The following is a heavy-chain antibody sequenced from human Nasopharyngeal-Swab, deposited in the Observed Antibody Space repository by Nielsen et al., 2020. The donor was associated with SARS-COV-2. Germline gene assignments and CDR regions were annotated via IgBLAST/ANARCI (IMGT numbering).Heavy chain of an antibody. V-gene: IGHV3-30*04. J-gene: IGHJ6*02. CDR3: ARDGLDYDFWSAHFMDV. CDR2: VSYDGSNK. CDR1: GFTFSTYT. D-gene: IGHD3-3*01. Sequence: GESLKISCAASGFTFSTYTMHWVRQAPGKGLEWVAVVSYDGSNKYYADSVKGRFTISRDNAKNSLYLQMNSLRAEDTAVYYCARDGLDYDFWSAHFMDVWGQGTTVTVSS.